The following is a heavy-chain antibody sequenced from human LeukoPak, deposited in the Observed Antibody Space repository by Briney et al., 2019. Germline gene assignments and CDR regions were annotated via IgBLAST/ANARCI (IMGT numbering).Heavy chain of an antibody. J-gene: IGHJ4*02. CDR1: GGSISSGDYY. V-gene: IGHV4-30-4*08. CDR3: ARRRVRSSSFELHDY. D-gene: IGHD6-13*01. CDR2: IYYSGST. Sequence: SSQTLSLTCTVSGGSISSGDYYWSWIRQPPGKGLEWIGYIYYSGSTYYNPSLKSRVTISVDTSKNQFSLKLSSVTAADTAVYYCARRRVRSSSFELHDYWGQGTLVTVSS.